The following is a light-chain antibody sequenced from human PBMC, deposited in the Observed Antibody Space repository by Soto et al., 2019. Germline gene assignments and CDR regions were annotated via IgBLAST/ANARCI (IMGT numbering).Light chain of an antibody. J-gene: IGKJ1*01. V-gene: IGKV2-24*01. Sequence: DIVMTQTPLSSPVTLGQAASISCRTSQSLLHSNGNTYLSWFQQRPGKPPRLLIYKVSDRFSGVPDRFCGSGAGTDFTLTISRVEAEDVGIYYCMQATQSHWTFGQGTKVEIK. CDR1: QSLLHSNGNTY. CDR2: KVS. CDR3: MQATQSHWT.